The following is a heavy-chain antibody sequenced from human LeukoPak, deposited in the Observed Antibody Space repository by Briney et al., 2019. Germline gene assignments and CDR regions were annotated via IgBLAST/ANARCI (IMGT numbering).Heavy chain of an antibody. CDR3: ARERTAADFDY. V-gene: IGHV4-34*01. D-gene: IGHD6-13*01. CDR2: INHSGST. Sequence: SETLSLTCAVYGGSFSGYYCSWIRQPPGKGLEWIGEINHSGSTNYNPSLKSRVTISVDTSKNQFPLKLSSVTAADTAVYYCARERTAADFDYWGQGTLVTVSS. J-gene: IGHJ4*02. CDR1: GGSFSGYY.